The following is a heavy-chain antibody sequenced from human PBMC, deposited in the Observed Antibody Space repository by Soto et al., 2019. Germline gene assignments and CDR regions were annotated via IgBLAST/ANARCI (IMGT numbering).Heavy chain of an antibody. CDR2: MQPSTGRT. CDR1: GYSFTSLD. Sequence: PSVKVSCKASGYSFTSLDINWVRQTAGQGLEWMGWMQPSTGRTGYAQKFQGRVTMTRDTSINTAYMELTTLTSDDTAFYYCARGVSAGVDYWGQGTLVTSPQ. D-gene: IGHD1-26*01. V-gene: IGHV1-8*01. J-gene: IGHJ4*02. CDR3: ARGVSAGVDY.